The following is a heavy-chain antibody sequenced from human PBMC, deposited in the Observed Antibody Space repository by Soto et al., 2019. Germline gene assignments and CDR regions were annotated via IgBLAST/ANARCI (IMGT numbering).Heavy chain of an antibody. CDR1: GGSVSSGSYY. V-gene: IGHV4-61*01. D-gene: IGHD6-13*01. CDR2: IYYSGST. J-gene: IGHJ5*02. CDR3: ARFDLAAAGTGGWFDP. Sequence: PSETLSLTCTVSGGSVSSGSYYWRCVRQPPGKGLEWIGYIYYSGSTNYNPSLKSRVTISVDTSKNQFSLKLSSVAAADTAVYYCARFDLAAAGTGGWFDPWGQGTLVTVSS.